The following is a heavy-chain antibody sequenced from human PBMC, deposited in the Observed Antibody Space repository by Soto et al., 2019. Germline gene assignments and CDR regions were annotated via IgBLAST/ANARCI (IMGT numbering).Heavy chain of an antibody. CDR3: VRGDNWNDEASDY. V-gene: IGHV3-33*01. J-gene: IGHJ4*02. CDR2: IWSDGNNR. CDR1: GFMFSNHG. D-gene: IGHD1-1*01. Sequence: QVQLVESGGGVVQPGRSLRLSCAASGFMFSNHGMHWVRQAXXXXXXWVAVIWSDGNNRYYADSVKGRFTISRDNSKNTVYLQMNSLRAEDTAXYYCVRGDNWNDEASDYWGQGTLVTVSS.